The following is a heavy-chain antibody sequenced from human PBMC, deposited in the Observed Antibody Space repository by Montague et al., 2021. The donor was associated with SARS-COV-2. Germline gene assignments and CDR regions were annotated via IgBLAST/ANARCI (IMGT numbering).Heavy chain of an antibody. Sequence: SETLSLTCTVSGGSVNSGSYSWDWIRQPPGKGLEWIGSIHYSGSTSYNPSLKSRVTISIDTSKNHFSLSVSSVTAADSAVYFCARRPGASYYVFWSGGFDIWGQGTMVTVS. D-gene: IGHD3-3*01. CDR2: IHYSGST. CDR3: ARRPGASYYVFWSGGFDI. CDR1: GGSVNSGSYS. V-gene: IGHV4-39*01. J-gene: IGHJ3*02.